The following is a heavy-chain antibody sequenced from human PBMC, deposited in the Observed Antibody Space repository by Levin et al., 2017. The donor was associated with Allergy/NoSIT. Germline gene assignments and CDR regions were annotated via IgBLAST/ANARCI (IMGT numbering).Heavy chain of an antibody. CDR1: GFTFSRYS. J-gene: IGHJ4*02. Sequence: GGSLRLSCAASGFTFSRYSMTWVRQAPGKGLEWVSSISSSSNYIYYADSVKGRFTISRDNANNSLYLQMNSLRAEDTAVYYCARDRAYYYDSRGHLGGFDVWGQGTLVTVSS. D-gene: IGHD3-22*01. CDR3: ARDRAYYYDSRGHLGGFDV. V-gene: IGHV3-21*01. CDR2: ISSSSNYI.